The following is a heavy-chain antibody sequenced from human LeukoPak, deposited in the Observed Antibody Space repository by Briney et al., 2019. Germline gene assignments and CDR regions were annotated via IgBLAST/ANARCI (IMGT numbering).Heavy chain of an antibody. D-gene: IGHD1-26*01. CDR1: GYTFTSYY. J-gene: IGHJ6*02. Sequence: ASVKVSCKASGYTFTSYYMHWVRQAPGQGLEWMGIINPSGGSTSYAQKFQGRVTMTRDTSTSTVYMELSSLRSEDTAVYYCARSGGSYTFGYYYYGMDVWGQGTTVTVSS. CDR3: ARSGGSYTFGYYYYGMDV. V-gene: IGHV1-46*01. CDR2: INPSGGST.